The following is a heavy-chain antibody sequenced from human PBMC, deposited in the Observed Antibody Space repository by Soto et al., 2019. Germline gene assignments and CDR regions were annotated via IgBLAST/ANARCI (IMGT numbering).Heavy chain of an antibody. CDR3: ARESRTPSGGMDV. CDR2: IYYSAGT. CDR1: GGSINSGDYH. J-gene: IGHJ6*02. V-gene: IGHV4-30-4*01. Sequence: PSGTPSLTCTVSGGSINSGDYHWTWIRQFPGKGLEWIGGIYYSAGTYYNPALVSRITISLDTSKNQFSLKLTSVTAADTAVYYWARESRTPSGGMDVWGQVTTLP.